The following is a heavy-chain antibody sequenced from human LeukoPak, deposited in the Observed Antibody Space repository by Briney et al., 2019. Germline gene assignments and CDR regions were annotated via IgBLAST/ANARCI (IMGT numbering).Heavy chain of an antibody. D-gene: IGHD1-26*01. CDR1: GGSIASSSYY. V-gene: IGHV4-39*07. Sequence: PSETLSLTCTVSGGSIASSSYYLGWIRQPPGKGLEWIGSIYFSGTTHYNPSLKSRVTISLDTSKSQFSLNLISVTAADTAVYYCATDSGVGTMSDWGQGTLVTVSS. CDR2: IYFSGTT. CDR3: ATDSGVGTMSD. J-gene: IGHJ4*02.